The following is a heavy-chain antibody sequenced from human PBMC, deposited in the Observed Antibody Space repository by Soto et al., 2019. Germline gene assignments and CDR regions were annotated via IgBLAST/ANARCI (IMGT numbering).Heavy chain of an antibody. CDR3: AKVAGTMIVVVTPDAFDI. V-gene: IGHV3-23*01. J-gene: IGHJ3*02. Sequence: GCLRLSCAASGFPFSSYAMSWVRQTPGEGLEWASAISGSGGSTYYADSVKGRFTISRDNSKNTLYLQMNSLRAEDTAVYYCAKVAGTMIVVVTPDAFDIWGQGTMVTVSS. CDR2: ISGSGGST. CDR1: GFPFSSYA. D-gene: IGHD3-22*01.